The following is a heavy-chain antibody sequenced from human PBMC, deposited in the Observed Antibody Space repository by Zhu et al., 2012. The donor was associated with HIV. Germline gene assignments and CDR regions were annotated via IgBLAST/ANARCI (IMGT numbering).Heavy chain of an antibody. Sequence: QVQLQESGSGLVKPSQTLSLTCAVSGGSISSGGYSWSWIRQPPGKGLEWIGYIYHSGSTYYNPSLKSRVTISVDRSKNQFSLKLSSVTAADTAVYYCARVVQGYCSSTSCSHDAFDIWGQGQWSPXLQ. CDR1: GGSISSGGYS. D-gene: IGHD2-2*01. CDR3: ARVVQGYCSSTSCSHDAFDI. V-gene: IGHV4-30-2*01. CDR2: IYHSGST. J-gene: IGHJ3*02.